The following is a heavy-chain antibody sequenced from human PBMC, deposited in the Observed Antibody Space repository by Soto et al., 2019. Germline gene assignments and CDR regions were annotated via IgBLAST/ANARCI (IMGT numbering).Heavy chain of an antibody. Sequence: QVQLQESGPGLVKPSDTLSLTCAVSGYSITNTKWWTWVRQPPGKGLEWIGYIYQSGRTYYNPSLKGRGTMSVDTSKNQCSLKLSSVTAVDTAVYCCARSPYYDGLDVWGRGTMVTVSS. V-gene: IGHV4-28*01. CDR1: GYSITNTKW. CDR3: ARSPYYDGLDV. D-gene: IGHD2-21*01. CDR2: IYQSGRT. J-gene: IGHJ3*01.